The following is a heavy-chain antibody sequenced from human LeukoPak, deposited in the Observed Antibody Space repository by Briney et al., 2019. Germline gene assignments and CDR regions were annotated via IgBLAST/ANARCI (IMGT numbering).Heavy chain of an antibody. CDR2: ISSGGDAI. CDR1: EFTFSDYS. CDR3: ARVWGARYCGSGGSCYSLRKQDAFDI. D-gene: IGHD2-15*01. J-gene: IGHJ3*02. V-gene: IGHV3-21*01. Sequence: GGSLRLSCAASEFTFSDYSMNWVRQAPGKGLEWVSSISSGGDAIFYAGSVKGRFTVSRDNTRNSLFLQMNSLRADDTALYYCARVWGARYCGSGGSCYSLRKQDAFDIWGQGTMVTVSS.